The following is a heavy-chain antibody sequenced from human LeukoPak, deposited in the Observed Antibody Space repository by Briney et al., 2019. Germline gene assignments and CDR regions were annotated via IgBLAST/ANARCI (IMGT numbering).Heavy chain of an antibody. CDR2: IKQDGSEK. V-gene: IGHV3-7*01. J-gene: IGHJ4*02. Sequence: GGSLRLSCAASGFTFSSYWMSWVRQAPGKGLEWVANIKQDGSEKYYVDSVKGRFTISRDNAKNSLYLQMNSLRAEDTAVYYCAKDPRRIVGATFDYWGQGTLVTVSS. D-gene: IGHD1-26*01. CDR3: AKDPRRIVGATFDY. CDR1: GFTFSSYW.